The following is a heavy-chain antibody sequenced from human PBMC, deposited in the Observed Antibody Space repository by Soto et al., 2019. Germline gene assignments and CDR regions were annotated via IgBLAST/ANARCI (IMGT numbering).Heavy chain of an antibody. Sequence: QVQLQESGPGLVKPSETLSLTCTVSGGSISSYYWTWIRQPPGKGLEWIGFMYNSGSTHYNPSLKSRVTISLDTSKTQSSLNLRSVTAADTAVYYCASMGYHYGSGSYPLDYWGQGTLVTVSS. J-gene: IGHJ4*02. CDR3: ASMGYHYGSGSYPLDY. CDR2: MYNSGST. CDR1: GGSISSYY. V-gene: IGHV4-59*08. D-gene: IGHD3-10*01.